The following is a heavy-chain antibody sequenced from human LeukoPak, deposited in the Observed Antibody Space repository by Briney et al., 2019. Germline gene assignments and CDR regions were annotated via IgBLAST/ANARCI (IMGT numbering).Heavy chain of an antibody. J-gene: IGHJ5*02. CDR3: ARVTMIVVVNWFDP. D-gene: IGHD3-22*01. Sequence: SETLSLTCTVSGGSISSYYWSWIRQTPGKGLDWIGNIYYSGSTNYNPSLKSRVTISVDTSKNQFSLKLSSVTAADTAVYYCARVTMIVVVNWFDPWGQGTLVTVSS. V-gene: IGHV4-59*12. CDR2: IYYSGST. CDR1: GGSISSYY.